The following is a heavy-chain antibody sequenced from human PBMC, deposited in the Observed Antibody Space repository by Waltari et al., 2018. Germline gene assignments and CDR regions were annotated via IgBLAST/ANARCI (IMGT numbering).Heavy chain of an antibody. CDR3: AREHEGYYGSGIPFYNWFDP. D-gene: IGHD3-10*01. J-gene: IGHJ5*02. Sequence: QVQLVQSGAEVKKPGASVKVSCKASGYTFTSYDINWVRQATGQGLEWMGWMNPNSGNTGYAQKFQGRVTMTRNTSRSTAYMELSSLRSEDTAVYYCAREHEGYYGSGIPFYNWFDPWGQGTLVTVSS. CDR2: MNPNSGNT. CDR1: GYTFTSYD. V-gene: IGHV1-8*01.